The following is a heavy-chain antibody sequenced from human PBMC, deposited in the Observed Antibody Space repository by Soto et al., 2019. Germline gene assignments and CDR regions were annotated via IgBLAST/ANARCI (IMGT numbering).Heavy chain of an antibody. Sequence: ASVKVSCKASGYTFTGYYMHWVRQAPGQGLEWMGWINPNSGGTNYAQKFQGWVTMTRDTSISTAYMELSRLRSDDTALYYCARGPLHLGFLAFDIWGQGTMVTVSS. CDR1: GYTFTGYY. D-gene: IGHD3-3*01. V-gene: IGHV1-2*04. J-gene: IGHJ3*02. CDR3: ARGPLHLGFLAFDI. CDR2: INPNSGGT.